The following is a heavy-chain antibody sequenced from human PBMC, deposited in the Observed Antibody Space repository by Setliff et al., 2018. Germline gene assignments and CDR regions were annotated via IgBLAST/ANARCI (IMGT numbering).Heavy chain of an antibody. CDR2: MHQSGRI. J-gene: IGHJ6*03. CDR3: AREGPESDSSGYMDV. D-gene: IGHD3-22*01. CDR1: GFDFSTYY. Sequence: LRLSCAASGFDFSTYYWTWIRQPPGKGLEWIGDMHQSGRINFNPSLKSRVTMSADPSKNQFSLKVTSVTAADTAVYYCAREGPESDSSGYMDVWGQGTTVTVSS. V-gene: IGHV4-34*01.